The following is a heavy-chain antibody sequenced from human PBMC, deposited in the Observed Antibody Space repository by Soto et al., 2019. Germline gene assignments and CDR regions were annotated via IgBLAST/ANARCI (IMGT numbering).Heavy chain of an antibody. CDR2: IYYSGST. CDR1: GGSISSYY. D-gene: IGHD7-27*01. Sequence: SETLSLTCTVSGGSISSYYWSWIRQPPGKGLEWIGYIYYSGSTNYNPSLKSRVTISVDTSKNQFSLKLSSVTAADTAVYYCARLWGHYFDYWGQGTRVTVSS. CDR3: ARLWGHYFDY. J-gene: IGHJ4*02. V-gene: IGHV4-59*08.